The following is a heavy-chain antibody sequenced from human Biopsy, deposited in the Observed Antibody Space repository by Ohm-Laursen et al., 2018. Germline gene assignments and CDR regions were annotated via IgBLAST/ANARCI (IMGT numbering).Heavy chain of an antibody. Sequence: GSLRLSCAAAGFTVSTTYMSWVRQAPGKGLECISYISSSSSTIYYADSVKGRFTISRDNAKKSLYLQMNSLRAEDTAVYYCASAVNRRFDYWGPGTLVIVSS. V-gene: IGHV3-11*01. D-gene: IGHD2/OR15-2a*01. J-gene: IGHJ4*02. CDR1: GFTVSTTY. CDR3: ASAVNRRFDY. CDR2: ISSSSSTI.